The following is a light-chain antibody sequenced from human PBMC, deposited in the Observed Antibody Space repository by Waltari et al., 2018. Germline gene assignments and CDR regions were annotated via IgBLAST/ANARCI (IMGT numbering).Light chain of an antibody. CDR1: SSNIGRTY. CDR2: NNN. J-gene: IGLJ2*01. V-gene: IGLV1-47*02. Sequence: QSVLTQPPSASGAPGQSVTISCSGSSSNIGRTYVYWYQQLSGKAPKLLIYNNNQRPSGVPDRFSGSKSGTSASLAISGLQSKDEADYYCSAWDSSLSDVLFGGGTRLTVL. CDR3: SAWDSSLSDVL.